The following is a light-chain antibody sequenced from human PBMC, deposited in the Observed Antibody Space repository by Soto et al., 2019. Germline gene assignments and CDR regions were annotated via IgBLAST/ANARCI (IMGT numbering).Light chain of an antibody. J-gene: IGLJ3*02. V-gene: IGLV2-14*01. CDR2: EVS. CDR1: SSDVGGYNS. Sequence: QSALTQPASVSGSPGQSITISCTGTSSDVGGYNSVSWYQQHPGKAPKLMIYEVSNRPSGVSNRFSGSKSGSTASLTISGLQTEDEADYYCSSYTSSNTWVFGGGTKVTVL. CDR3: SSYTSSNTWV.